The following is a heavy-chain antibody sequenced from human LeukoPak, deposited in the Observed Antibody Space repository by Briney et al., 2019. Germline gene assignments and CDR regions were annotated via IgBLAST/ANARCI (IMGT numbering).Heavy chain of an antibody. CDR3: ARQNGADYYCYFDS. Sequence: WGCLRLSCAASGFTFSTYSMNWVRQAPGKGLEWVSYISSSSRSIYYADSVKGRFTISRDNAKNSLYLQINSLRAEDTAVYYCARQNGADYYCYFDSWGQGTPVTVSS. J-gene: IGHJ4*02. V-gene: IGHV3-48*01. CDR1: GFTFSTYS. CDR2: ISSSSRSI. D-gene: IGHD3-22*01.